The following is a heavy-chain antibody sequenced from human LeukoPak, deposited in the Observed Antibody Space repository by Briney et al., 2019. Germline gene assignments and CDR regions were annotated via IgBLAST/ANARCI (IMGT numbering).Heavy chain of an antibody. V-gene: IGHV1-46*01. D-gene: IGHD6-13*01. CDR2: INPSGGST. Sequence: ASVKVSCKASGYTFTSCYMHWVRQAPGQGLEWMGIINPSGGSTSYAQKFQGRVTMTRDTSTSTVYMELSSLRSEDTAVYYCARFSSSWYEDDAFDIWGQGTMVTVSS. CDR1: GYTFTSCY. CDR3: ARFSSSWYEDDAFDI. J-gene: IGHJ3*02.